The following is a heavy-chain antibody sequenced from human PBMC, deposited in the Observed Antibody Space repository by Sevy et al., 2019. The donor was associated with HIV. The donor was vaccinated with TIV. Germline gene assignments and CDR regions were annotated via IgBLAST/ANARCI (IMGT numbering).Heavy chain of an antibody. CDR1: GGSISSSSYY. V-gene: IGHV4-39*01. Sequence: SETLSLTCTVSGGSISSSSYYWGWIRQPPGKRLEWIGSMYYSGSTYYNPSLKSRVTISVDTSKNQFSLKLSSVTAADTAVYYCARGGYYMSNWFDPWGQRTLVTVSS. J-gene: IGHJ5*02. CDR3: ARGGYYMSNWFDP. CDR2: MYYSGST. D-gene: IGHD3-3*01.